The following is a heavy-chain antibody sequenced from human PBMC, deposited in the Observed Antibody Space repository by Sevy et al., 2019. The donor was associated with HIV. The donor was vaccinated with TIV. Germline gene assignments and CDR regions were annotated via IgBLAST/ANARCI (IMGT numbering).Heavy chain of an antibody. Sequence: GGSLRLSCAASGFTFSYSGMHWVRQAPGKGLEWVTFIQFGGSSQYYAESVKGRFTILRDNTKNTLYLQMNSLRRDDTAVYYCAKNTAAVGVGGFDYWGQGALVTVSS. V-gene: IGHV3-30*02. CDR3: AKNTAAVGVGGFDY. D-gene: IGHD2-8*02. J-gene: IGHJ4*02. CDR2: IQFGGSSQ. CDR1: GFTFSYSG.